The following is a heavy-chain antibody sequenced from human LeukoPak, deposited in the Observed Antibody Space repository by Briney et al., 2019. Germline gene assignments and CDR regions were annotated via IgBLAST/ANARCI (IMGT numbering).Heavy chain of an antibody. Sequence: GESPRLSCAASGFTFSVTWMSWVRQAPGRGLEWVGRFKSKVAGGTTDYAAPVAGRFTISRDDSKNMLYLQMNSLKTEDTGVYYCTRGAPQADVFDIWGQGTMVTVSS. CDR1: GFTFSVTW. CDR2: FKSKVAGGTT. V-gene: IGHV3-15*01. CDR3: TRGAPQADVFDI. D-gene: IGHD1-26*01. J-gene: IGHJ3*02.